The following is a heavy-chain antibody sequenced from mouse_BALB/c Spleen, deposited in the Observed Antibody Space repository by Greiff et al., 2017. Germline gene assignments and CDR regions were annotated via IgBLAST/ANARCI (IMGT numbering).Heavy chain of an antibody. CDR3: ARSNAYYAMDY. Sequence: QVTLKESGPGILQPSQTLSLTCSFSGFSLSTSGMGVSWIRQPPGQGLEWLAHIYWDDDKRYNPSLKSRLTTSKDTSRNQVFLKITSVDTADTATYYCARSNAYYAMDYWGQGTSVTVSS. CDR2: IYWDDDK. J-gene: IGHJ4*01. V-gene: IGHV8-12*01. CDR1: GFSLSTSGMG.